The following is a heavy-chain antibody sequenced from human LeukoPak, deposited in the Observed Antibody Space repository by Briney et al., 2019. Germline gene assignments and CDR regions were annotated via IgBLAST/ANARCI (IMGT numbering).Heavy chain of an antibody. D-gene: IGHD6-19*01. CDR1: GFTVSSNY. J-gene: IGHJ4*02. CDR2: IYSGGST. CDR3: AKRNSSGWYYFDY. Sequence: PGGSLRLSCAASGFTVSSNYMSWVRQAPGKGLEWVSVIYSGGSTYHADSVKGRFTISRDNSKNTLYLQMNSLRAEDTAVFYCAKRNSSGWYYFDYWGQGTLVTVSS. V-gene: IGHV3-66*01.